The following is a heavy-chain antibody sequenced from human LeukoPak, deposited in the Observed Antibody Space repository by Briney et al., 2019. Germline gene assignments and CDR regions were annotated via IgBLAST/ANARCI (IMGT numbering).Heavy chain of an antibody. CDR1: GGSFSGYY. CDR2: INHSGST. J-gene: IGHJ4*02. Sequence: SETLSLTCTVYGGSFSGYYWSWIRQPPGKGLEWIGEINHSGSTNYNPSLKSRVTISVDTSKNQFSLKLSSVTAADTAVYYCASYTAGGGGLDYWGQGTLVTVSS. CDR3: ASYTAGGGGLDY. D-gene: IGHD5-18*01. V-gene: IGHV4-34*01.